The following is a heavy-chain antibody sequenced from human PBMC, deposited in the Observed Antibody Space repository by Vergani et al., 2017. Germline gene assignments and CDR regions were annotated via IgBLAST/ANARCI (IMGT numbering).Heavy chain of an antibody. CDR2: INHSGST. V-gene: IGHV4-34*01. Sequence: QVQLQQWGAGLLKPSETLSLTCAVYVGSFSGYYWSWIRQPQGKGLEWMGEINHSGSTNYNPSLKSRVTISVDTSKNQFSLKLSSVTAADTAVYYCARRIVVVVAATPMDVWGQGTTVTVSS. J-gene: IGHJ6*02. D-gene: IGHD2-15*01. CDR1: VGSFSGYY. CDR3: ARRIVVVVAATPMDV.